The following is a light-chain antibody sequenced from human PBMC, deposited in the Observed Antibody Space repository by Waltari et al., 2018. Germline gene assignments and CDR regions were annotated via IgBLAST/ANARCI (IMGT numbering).Light chain of an antibody. V-gene: IGKV1-9*01. CDR3: RQVNTYPLT. Sequence: IQLTQSPSSLSASIGDRVTITCRASQGITSYLAWYQQKPGKAPNLLISGASTLQSGVPSMFSGSGSGPDFTLTISSLQPEDFATYYCRQVNTYPLTFGGGTKVESK. CDR2: GAS. CDR1: QGITSY. J-gene: IGKJ4*01.